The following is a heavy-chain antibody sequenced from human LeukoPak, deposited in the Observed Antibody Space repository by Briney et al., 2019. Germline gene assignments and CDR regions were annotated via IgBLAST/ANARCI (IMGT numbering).Heavy chain of an antibody. CDR1: GYTLTELS. CDR3: VRRPAMSGFDP. Sequence: VASVKVSCKVSGYTLTELSMHWVRQAPGKGLEWMGGFDPEDGETIYAQKFQGRVTMTEDTSTDTAYMELSSLRFDDTAMYYCVRRPAMSGFDPWGQGTLVTVSS. V-gene: IGHV1-24*01. CDR2: FDPEDGET. J-gene: IGHJ5*02.